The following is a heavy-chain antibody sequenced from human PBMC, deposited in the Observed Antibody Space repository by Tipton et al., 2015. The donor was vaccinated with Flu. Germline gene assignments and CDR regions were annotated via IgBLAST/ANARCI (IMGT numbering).Heavy chain of an antibody. D-gene: IGHD3-22*01. J-gene: IGHJ4*02. Sequence: TLSLTCTVSGDAISSSLYYWGWIRQPPGEGLEWIGSSYYSGSTHYNSSLERRVTLSLDTSNKQLSRKLSSVTAADTAVYYWARQKGGISSGYYYYFDYGGQGTLDTVSS. CDR1: GDAISSSLYY. CDR2: SYYSGST. V-gene: IGHV4-39*07. CDR3: ARQKGGISSGYYYYFDY.